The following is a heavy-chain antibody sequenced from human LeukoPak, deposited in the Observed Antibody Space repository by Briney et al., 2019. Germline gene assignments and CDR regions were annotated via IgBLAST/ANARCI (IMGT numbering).Heavy chain of an antibody. CDR2: ISAYNGNT. CDR1: GYTFTSYG. Sequence: GASVKVPCKASGYTFTSYGISWVRQAPGQGLEWMGWISAYNGNTNYAQKLQGRVTMTTDTSTSTAYMELRSLRSDDTAVYYCARVKYYDSSAQGFGYWGQGTLVTVSS. D-gene: IGHD3-22*01. CDR3: ARVKYYDSSAQGFGY. V-gene: IGHV1-18*01. J-gene: IGHJ4*02.